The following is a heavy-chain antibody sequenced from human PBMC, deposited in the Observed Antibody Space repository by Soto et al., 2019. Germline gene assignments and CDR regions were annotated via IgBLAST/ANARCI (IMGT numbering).Heavy chain of an antibody. V-gene: IGHV1-69*01. CDR1: RVAFSKFI. CDR2: IIPIFGTA. Sequence: QAQLEQSGGEMKEPGSSVKVSCKASRVAFSKFIVTWVRQAPGLGLEWVGGIIPIFGTANYAQKFQGRVTITADESTSTSYLEVNNLRSEVTAVYYCAKVRYSSPMGYYYGMDVWGQGTTVTVSS. J-gene: IGHJ6*02. D-gene: IGHD6-19*01. CDR3: AKVRYSSPMGYYYGMDV.